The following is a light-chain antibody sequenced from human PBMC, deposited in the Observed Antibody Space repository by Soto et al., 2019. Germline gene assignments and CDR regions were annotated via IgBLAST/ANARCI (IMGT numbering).Light chain of an antibody. V-gene: IGKV3-11*01. CDR1: QSVKTF. J-gene: IGKJ4*01. CDR2: DAS. CDR3: QQYNNWPLT. Sequence: EIVLTQSPATLSLSPGERATLSCRASQSVKTFLVWYQHRPGQAPRVLIYDASHRATGIPARFSGSGSGTDFTLTISSLEPEDFAVYYCQQYNNWPLTFGGGTKVDNK.